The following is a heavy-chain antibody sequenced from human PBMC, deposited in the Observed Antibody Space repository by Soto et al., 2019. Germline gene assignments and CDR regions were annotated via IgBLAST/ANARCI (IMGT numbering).Heavy chain of an antibody. CDR1: GGNFRSEA. CDR2: IIPMFSTP. J-gene: IGHJ6*02. V-gene: IGHV1-69*13. CDR3: ARAQFSDILTAQGATYYCARHSSGPLGGMDV. D-gene: IGHD3-9*01. Sequence: SVKVSCKASGGNFRSEAISWVRQAPGHGLEWMGRIIPMFSTPHYAQKFQGRVTIMADESTTTVNMEMRGLTYEDTAVYYCARAQFSDILTAQGATYYCARHSSGPLGGMDVWGQGTTVTVS.